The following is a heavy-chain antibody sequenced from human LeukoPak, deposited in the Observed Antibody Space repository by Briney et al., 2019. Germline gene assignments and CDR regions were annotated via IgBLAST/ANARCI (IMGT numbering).Heavy chain of an antibody. CDR3: ARHEGSGYAKSYYYYMDV. Sequence: SETLSLTCTVSGGSVSGGSITSYYWSWIRQPPGKGLEWIGYIYYSGSTNYNPSLKSRVTISVDTSKNQFSLKLSSVTAADTAVYYCARHEGSGYAKSYYYYMDVWGKGTTVTVSS. CDR1: GGSVSGGSITSYY. D-gene: IGHD5-12*01. J-gene: IGHJ6*03. CDR2: IYYSGST. V-gene: IGHV4-59*08.